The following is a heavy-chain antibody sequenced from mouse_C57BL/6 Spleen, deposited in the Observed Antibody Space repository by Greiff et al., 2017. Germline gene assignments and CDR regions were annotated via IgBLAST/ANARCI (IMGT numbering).Heavy chain of an antibody. CDR2: IHPNSGST. V-gene: IGHV1-64*01. Sequence: QVQLQQPGAELVKPGASVKLSCKASGYTFTSYWMHWVKQRPGQGLEWIGMIHPNSGSTNYNEKFKSKATLTVDKSSSTAYIQLSSLTSEDSAVYYCASLTTVERGFDYWGQGTTLTVSS. CDR1: GYTFTSYW. J-gene: IGHJ2*01. D-gene: IGHD1-1*01. CDR3: ASLTTVERGFDY.